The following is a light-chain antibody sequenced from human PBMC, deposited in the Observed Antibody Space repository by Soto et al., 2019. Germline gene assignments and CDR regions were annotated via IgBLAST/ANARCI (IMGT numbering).Light chain of an antibody. CDR1: TSDVGRYNY. CDR2: EVT. CDR3: CSSAGSGTYV. J-gene: IGLJ1*01. V-gene: IGLV2-23*02. Sequence: QSALTQPASVSGSPGQSITISCTGTTSDVGRYNYVSWYQQHPGKAPKLMIYEVTKRPSGVSSRFSGSKPGNTASLTISGLQAEDEADYYCCSSAGSGTYVFGTGTKVTVL.